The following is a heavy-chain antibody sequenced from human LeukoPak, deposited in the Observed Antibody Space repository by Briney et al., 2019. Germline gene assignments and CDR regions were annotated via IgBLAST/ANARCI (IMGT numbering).Heavy chain of an antibody. CDR3: AREPTYYDILTGYNFFDY. Sequence: GASMKVSCKASGYTFTGYYMHWVRQAPGQGLEWMGWINPNSGGTNYAQKFQGRVTMTRDTSISTAYMELSRLRSDDTAVYYCAREPTYYDILTGYNFFDYWGQGTLVTVSS. V-gene: IGHV1-2*02. D-gene: IGHD3-9*01. CDR1: GYTFTGYY. CDR2: INPNSGGT. J-gene: IGHJ4*02.